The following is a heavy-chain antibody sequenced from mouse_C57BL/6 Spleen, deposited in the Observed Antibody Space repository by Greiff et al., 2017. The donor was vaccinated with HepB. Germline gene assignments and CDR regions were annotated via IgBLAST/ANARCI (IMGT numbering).Heavy chain of an antibody. CDR3: ARQNYDYADYYAMDY. J-gene: IGHJ4*01. CDR1: GFTFSDYG. CDR2: ISNLAYSI. D-gene: IGHD2-4*01. V-gene: IGHV5-15*01. Sequence: EVKVVESGGGLVQPGGSLKLSCAASGFTFSDYGMAWVRQAPRKGPEWVAFISNLAYSIYYADTVTGRFTISRENAKNTLYLEMSSLRSEDTAMYYCARQNYDYADYYAMDYWGQGTSVTVSS.